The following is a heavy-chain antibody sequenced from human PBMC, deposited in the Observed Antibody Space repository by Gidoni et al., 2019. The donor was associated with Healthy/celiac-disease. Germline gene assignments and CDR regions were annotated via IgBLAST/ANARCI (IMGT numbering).Heavy chain of an antibody. CDR3: ARELGCSSTSCFLNWFDP. Sequence: QVQLVQSGAEVKKPGASVTVSCKASGSTFTSYPLHWVRQAPGQRLEWMGWINAGNGNTKYSQKFQGRVTITRDTSASTAYMELSSLRSEDTAVYYCARELGCSSTSCFLNWFDPWGQGTLVTVSS. D-gene: IGHD2-2*01. CDR2: INAGNGNT. CDR1: GSTFTSYP. J-gene: IGHJ5*02. V-gene: IGHV1-3*01.